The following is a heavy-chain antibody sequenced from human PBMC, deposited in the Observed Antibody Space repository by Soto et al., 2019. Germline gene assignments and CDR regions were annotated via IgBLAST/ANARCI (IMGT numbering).Heavy chain of an antibody. CDR2: ISYDGSNK. Sequence: ESGGGVVQPGRSLRLSCAASGFTFSSYGMHWVRQAPGKGLERVAVISYDGSNKYYADSVKGRFTISRDNSKNTLYLQMNSLRAEDTAVYYCAKDRGYAFAYWGQGTLVTVSS. CDR1: GFTFSSYG. D-gene: IGHD5-12*01. J-gene: IGHJ4*02. CDR3: AKDRGYAFAY. V-gene: IGHV3-30*18.